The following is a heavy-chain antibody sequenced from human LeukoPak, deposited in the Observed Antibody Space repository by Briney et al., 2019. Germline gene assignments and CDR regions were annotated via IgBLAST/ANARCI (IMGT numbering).Heavy chain of an antibody. V-gene: IGHV3-23*01. D-gene: IGHD3-16*02. Sequence: PGGSLRLSCAASGFTFSSYAMSWVRQAPGKGLEWVSAISGSGGSTYYADSVKGRFTISRDNSKNTLYLQMNSLRAEDTAVCYCAKNIYDYVWGSYRYAPGYYFDYWGQGTLVTVSS. CDR1: GFTFSSYA. J-gene: IGHJ4*02. CDR2: ISGSGGST. CDR3: AKNIYDYVWGSYRYAPGYYFDY.